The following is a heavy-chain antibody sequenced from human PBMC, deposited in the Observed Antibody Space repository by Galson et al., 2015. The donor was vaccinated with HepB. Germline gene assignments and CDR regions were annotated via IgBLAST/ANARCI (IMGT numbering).Heavy chain of an antibody. CDR1: GFTFSSYI. CDR2: IYYSGST. Sequence: LRLSCAASGFTFSSYIMSWIRQPPGKGLEWIGSIYYSGSTYYNPSLKSRVTISVDTSKNQFSLKLSSVTAADTAVYYCARHAPYYYDSSGLNWFDPWGQGTLVTVSS. CDR3: ARHAPYYYDSSGLNWFDP. D-gene: IGHD3-22*01. V-gene: IGHV4-39*01. J-gene: IGHJ5*02.